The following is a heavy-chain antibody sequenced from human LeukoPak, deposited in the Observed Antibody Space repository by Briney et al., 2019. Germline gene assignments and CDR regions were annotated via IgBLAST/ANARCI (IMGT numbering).Heavy chain of an antibody. D-gene: IGHD6-19*01. J-gene: IGHJ4*02. CDR2: IYHSGST. CDR1: GYSISSGYY. CDR3: ARCSAVAGTALLDY. V-gene: IGHV4-38-2*02. Sequence: SETLSLTCTVSGYSISSGYYWGWIRQPPGKGLEWIGSIYHSGSTYYNPSLKSRVTISVDTSKNQFSLKLSSVTAADTAVYYCARCSAVAGTALLDYWGQGTLVTVSS.